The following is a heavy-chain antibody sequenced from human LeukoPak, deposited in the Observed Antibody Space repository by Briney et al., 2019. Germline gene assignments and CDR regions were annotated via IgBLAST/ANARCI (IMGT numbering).Heavy chain of an antibody. D-gene: IGHD4-17*01. CDR3: ARGGAYGDYDGAFDI. J-gene: IGHJ3*02. Sequence: SGTLSLTCAVSGGSISSSNWWSWVRQPPGKGLEWIGEIYHSGSTNYNPSLKSRVTISVDKSKNQFSLKLSSVTAADTAVYYCARGGAYGDYDGAFDIWGQGTMVTVSS. CDR1: GGSISSSNW. V-gene: IGHV4-4*02. CDR2: IYHSGST.